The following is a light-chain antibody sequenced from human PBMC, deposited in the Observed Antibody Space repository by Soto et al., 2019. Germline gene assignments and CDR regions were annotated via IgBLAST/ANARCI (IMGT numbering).Light chain of an antibody. Sequence: DIQLTQSPSFLSASVGDRVTITCRASQGISSYLAWYQQKPGKAPKLLIYAASTLQSGVPSRFSGSGSGTEFTLTISSLQPEDFATYYCQQLNSYPPTFGGGTKAEIK. CDR2: AAS. V-gene: IGKV1-9*01. CDR1: QGISSY. J-gene: IGKJ4*01. CDR3: QQLNSYPPT.